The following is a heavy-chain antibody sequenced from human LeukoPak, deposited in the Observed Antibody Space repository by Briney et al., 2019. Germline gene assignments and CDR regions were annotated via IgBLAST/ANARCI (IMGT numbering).Heavy chain of an antibody. CDR1: GFTFSDYY. D-gene: IGHD3-22*01. Sequence: PGGSLRLSCAASGFTFSDYYMSWIRQAPGKGLEWVSYISSSGSTIYYADSVKGRFTISRDNAKNSLYLQMNSLRAEDTAVYYCAGRTVTPYYHDSSGIHLQYWGQGTLVTVSS. CDR2: ISSSGSTI. J-gene: IGHJ1*01. CDR3: AGRTVTPYYHDSSGIHLQY. V-gene: IGHV3-11*01.